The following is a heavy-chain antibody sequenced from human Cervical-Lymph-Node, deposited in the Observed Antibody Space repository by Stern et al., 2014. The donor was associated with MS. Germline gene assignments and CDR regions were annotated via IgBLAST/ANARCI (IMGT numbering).Heavy chain of an antibody. D-gene: IGHD3-16*01. V-gene: IGHV1-69*09. CDR1: GGTFSSNA. CDR2: IIPILGFT. CDR3: AALTRATFDAFDI. Sequence: VQLVESGAEVKKPGSSVKVSCKASGGTFSSNAVSWLRQAPGQGLQWMGRIIPILGFTKYAENFQGRVTFTADTSTSTAYMELRSLRSDDTAVYYCAALTRATFDAFDIWGRGTLVTVSS. J-gene: IGHJ3*02.